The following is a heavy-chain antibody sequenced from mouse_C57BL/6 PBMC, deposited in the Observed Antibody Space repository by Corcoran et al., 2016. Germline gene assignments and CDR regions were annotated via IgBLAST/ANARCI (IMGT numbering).Heavy chain of an antibody. CDR1: GYTFTSYW. CDR2: IYPGSGST. V-gene: IGHV1-55*01. D-gene: IGHD2-3*01. CDR3: ARPEGYYSYWYFDV. Sequence: QVQLQQPGAELVKPGASVKMSCKASGYTFTSYWRTWVKQRPGQGLEWIGDIYPGSGSTNYNEKFKSKATLTVDTSSSTAYMQLSSLTSEDSAVYYCARPEGYYSYWYFDVWGTGTTVTVSS. J-gene: IGHJ1*03.